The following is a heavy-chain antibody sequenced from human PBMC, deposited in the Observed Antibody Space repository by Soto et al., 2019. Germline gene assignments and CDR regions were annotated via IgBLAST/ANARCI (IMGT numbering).Heavy chain of an antibody. CDR1: GFTFRSYG. V-gene: IGHV3-30*18. J-gene: IGHJ6*02. CDR2: ISNDGTNK. D-gene: IGHD2-15*01. Sequence: QVQLVESGGGVVQPGRSLRLSCAASGFTFRSYGMHWVRQAPGKGLEWLAVISNDGTNKYLADSVKGRLTLSRDNSRNTLCVESNNLRAEDTAGYYCGEDAVDCSGGDCPLYCYYGMDVWGQGTTVTVSS. CDR3: GEDAVDCSGGDCPLYCYYGMDV.